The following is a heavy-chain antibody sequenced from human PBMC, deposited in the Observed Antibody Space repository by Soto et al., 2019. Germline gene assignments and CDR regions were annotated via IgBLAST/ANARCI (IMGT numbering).Heavy chain of an antibody. CDR2: ISGHGDAT. CDR1: GFPFTGYA. V-gene: IGHV3-23*01. J-gene: IGHJ4*02. Sequence: GGSLGLSCAASGFPFTGYAMSWVRQAPGKGLEWVSAISGHGDATFYADSVKGRFTISRDNSKNTLYLHMNSLRAEDTALYYCANSRVSMVRGLIIIPNYWGQGTLVTVS. CDR3: ANSRVSMVRGLIIIPNY. D-gene: IGHD3-10*01.